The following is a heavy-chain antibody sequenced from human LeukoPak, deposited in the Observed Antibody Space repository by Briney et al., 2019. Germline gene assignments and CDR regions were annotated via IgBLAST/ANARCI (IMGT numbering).Heavy chain of an antibody. V-gene: IGHV1-18*01. J-gene: IGHJ6*03. CDR2: ISTYNGNT. D-gene: IGHD3-3*01. CDR3: ARVFTIFGVVITYYMDV. Sequence: ASVKVSCKPSGYSFSNYGISWVRQAPGRGLEWMGWISTYNGNTNYAQKFQGRVTMTTDTSTSTAYMELRSLRFDDTAVYYCARVFTIFGVVITYYMDVWGKRTTVTVSS. CDR1: GYSFSNYG.